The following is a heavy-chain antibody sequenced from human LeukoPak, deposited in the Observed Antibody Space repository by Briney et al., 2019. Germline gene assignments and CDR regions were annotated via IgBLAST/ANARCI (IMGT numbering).Heavy chain of an antibody. D-gene: IGHD6-19*01. V-gene: IGHV4-34*01. CDR2: INHSGST. CDR1: GGSFRGYY. J-gene: IGHJ4*02. CDR3: ARGSGWYVSGKRFDY. Sequence: SETLSLTCAVYGGSFRGYYWSWIRQPPGKGLEWIGEINHSGSTNYNPSLKSRVTISVDTSKNQFSLKLSSVTAADTAVYYCARGSGWYVSGKRFDYWGQGTLVTVSS.